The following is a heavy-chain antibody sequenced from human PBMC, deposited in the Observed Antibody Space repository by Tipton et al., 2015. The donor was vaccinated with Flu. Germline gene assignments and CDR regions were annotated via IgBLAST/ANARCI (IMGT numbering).Heavy chain of an antibody. CDR3: AREREAATSAFDI. J-gene: IGHJ3*02. V-gene: IGHV1-46*01. CDR2: INPSGGST. D-gene: IGHD2-15*01. Sequence: QSGAEVKKPGASVKVSCKASGYTFTSYYMHWVRQAPGQGLEWKGIINPSGGSTSYAQKFQGRVTMTRDKSTSTVYMELSSLRSEDTAVYYCAREREAATSAFDIWGQGTMVTVSS. CDR1: GYTFTSYY.